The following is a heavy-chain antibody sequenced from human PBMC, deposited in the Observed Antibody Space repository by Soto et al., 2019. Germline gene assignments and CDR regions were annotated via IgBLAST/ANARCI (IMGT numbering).Heavy chain of an antibody. V-gene: IGHV3-33*01. CDR2: IWFDGSNK. J-gene: IGHJ4*02. CDR1: GFSFSTYG. Sequence: WWSLRLSCAASGFSFSTYGMHWFRQAPGKGLECVAVIWFDGSNKQYADSVKGRFTISRDNSKNTLYLQMNSLIVEDTAVYYCARDNSDSGGYYYFDYWGQGTLVTVSS. CDR3: ARDNSDSGGYYYFDY. D-gene: IGHD3-22*01.